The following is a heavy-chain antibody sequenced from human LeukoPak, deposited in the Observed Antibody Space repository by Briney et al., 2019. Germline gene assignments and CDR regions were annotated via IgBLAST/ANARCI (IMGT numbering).Heavy chain of an antibody. CDR2: IHYSGST. J-gene: IGHJ4*02. Sequence: SETLSLTCTVSGGSISSYYWSWIRQPPGKGLEWIGYIHYSGSTNYNPSLKSRVTISVDTSKNQFSLKLRSVTAADTAVYYCAREQGNGYNYGAFDYWGQGTLVTVSS. CDR1: GGSISSYY. CDR3: AREQGNGYNYGAFDY. V-gene: IGHV4-59*01. D-gene: IGHD5-24*01.